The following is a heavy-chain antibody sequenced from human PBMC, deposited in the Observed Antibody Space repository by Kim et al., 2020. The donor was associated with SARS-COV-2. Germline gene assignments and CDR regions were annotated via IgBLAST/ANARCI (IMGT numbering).Heavy chain of an antibody. CDR2: IYYSGST. D-gene: IGHD4-17*01. V-gene: IGHV4-61*01. J-gene: IGHJ4*02. Sequence: SETLSLTCTVSGGSVSSGSYYWSWIRQPPGKGLEWIEYIYYSGSTNYNPSLKSRVTISVDTSKNQFSLKLSSVTAADTAVYYCARDCGYGDYVPFDYWGQGTLVTVSS. CDR3: ARDCGYGDYVPFDY. CDR1: GGSVSSGSYY.